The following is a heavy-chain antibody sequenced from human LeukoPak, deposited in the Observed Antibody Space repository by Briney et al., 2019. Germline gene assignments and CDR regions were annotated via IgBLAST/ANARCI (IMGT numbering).Heavy chain of an antibody. D-gene: IGHD3-10*01. CDR3: ARGGHYGSGYYFDY. Sequence: GASVKVSCKASGYGFTSHYMHWVRQAPGQGLEWMGLINPSGSSTLYAQKLQGRVTMTTDTSTSTAYMELRSLRSDDTAVYYCARGGHYGSGYYFDYWGQGTLVTVSS. CDR1: GYGFTSHY. CDR2: INPSGSST. V-gene: IGHV1-46*01. J-gene: IGHJ4*02.